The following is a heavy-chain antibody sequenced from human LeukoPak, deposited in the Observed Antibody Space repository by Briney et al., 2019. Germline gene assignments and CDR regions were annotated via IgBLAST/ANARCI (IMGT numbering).Heavy chain of an antibody. CDR3: ARAGYCSSTSCLSL. V-gene: IGHV1-69*06. CDR2: IIPIFGTA. J-gene: IGHJ4*02. D-gene: IGHD2-2*01. CDR1: GGTFSSYA. Sequence: SVKVSCKASGGTFSSYAISWVRQAPGQGLEWMGGIIPIFGTANYAQKFQGRVTITADKSTSTAYMELSSLRSGDTAVYYCARAGYCSSTSCLSLWGQGTLVTVSS.